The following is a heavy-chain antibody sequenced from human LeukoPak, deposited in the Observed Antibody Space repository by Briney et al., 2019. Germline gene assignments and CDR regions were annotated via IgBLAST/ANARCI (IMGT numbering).Heavy chain of an antibody. CDR3: ARRGLGIKY. D-gene: IGHD7-27*01. Sequence: SETLSLTCTVSGVSISSYYWSWIRQPPGKGLEWIGYIYYSGSTNYNPSLKSRVTISVDTSKNQFSLKLSSVTAADTAVYYCARRGLGIKYWGQGTLVTVSS. CDR1: GVSISSYY. J-gene: IGHJ4*02. CDR2: IYYSGST. V-gene: IGHV4-59*01.